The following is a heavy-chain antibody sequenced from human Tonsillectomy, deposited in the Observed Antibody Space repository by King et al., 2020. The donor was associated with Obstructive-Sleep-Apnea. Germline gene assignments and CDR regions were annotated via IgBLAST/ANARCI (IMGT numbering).Heavy chain of an antibody. D-gene: IGHD5-24*01. Sequence: VQLQESGPGLVKPSGTLSLTCAVSGGSISSTNWWNWVRQPPGKGLGWIGEIYHSGNTNYNPSLKSRVTISVDKSKNQFSLNLNSVTAADTAVYYCARVTWRPNYYGLDVWGQGTTVTVSS. CDR3: ARVTWRPNYYGLDV. CDR2: IYHSGNT. CDR1: GGSISSTNW. J-gene: IGHJ6*02. V-gene: IGHV4-4*02.